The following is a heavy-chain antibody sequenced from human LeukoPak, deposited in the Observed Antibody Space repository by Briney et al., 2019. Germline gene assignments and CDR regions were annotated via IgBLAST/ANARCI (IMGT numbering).Heavy chain of an antibody. D-gene: IGHD6-13*01. V-gene: IGHV1-2*02. CDR2: INPNSGGT. CDR1: GYTFTGYY. J-gene: IGHJ6*03. Sequence: GASVKVSCKASGYTFTGYYMHWVRQAPGQGLEWMGWINPNSGGTNYAQKFQGRVTMTRDTSISTAYMELSRLRSDDTAVYYCARDSSSWTPRNPYYYYYYMDVWGKGTTVTVSS. CDR3: ARDSSSWTPRNPYYYYYYMDV.